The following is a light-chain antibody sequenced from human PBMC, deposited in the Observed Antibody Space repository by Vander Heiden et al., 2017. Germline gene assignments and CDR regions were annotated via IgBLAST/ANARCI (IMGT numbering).Light chain of an antibody. CDR2: EVS. V-gene: IGLV2-14*01. J-gene: IGLJ2*01. CDR3: TSYTSRRILV. Sequence: QSALTQPASVSGSPGQSITISCTGTSSDVGGYNYVSWFQHRPGKAPKLMIFEVSNRPSGVSNRFSGSKSGNTASLTISGLQAEDEADYYCTSYTSRRILVVGGGTQLTVL. CDR1: SSDVGGYNY.